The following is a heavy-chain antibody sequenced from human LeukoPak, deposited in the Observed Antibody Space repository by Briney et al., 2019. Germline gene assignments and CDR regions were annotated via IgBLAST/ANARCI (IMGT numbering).Heavy chain of an antibody. D-gene: IGHD6-13*01. V-gene: IGHV3-30*02. CDR3: ARASRVQQLAYFDY. CDR1: GFTFSSYG. J-gene: IGHJ4*02. Sequence: PGGSLRLSCAASGFTFSSYGMHWVRQAPGKGLEWVAFIRYDGSNKYYADSVKGRFTISRDNSKNTLYLQMNSLRAEDTAVYYCARASRVQQLAYFDYWGQGTLVTVSS. CDR2: IRYDGSNK.